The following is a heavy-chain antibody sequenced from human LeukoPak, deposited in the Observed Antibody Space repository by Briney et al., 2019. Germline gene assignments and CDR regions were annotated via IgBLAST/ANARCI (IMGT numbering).Heavy chain of an antibody. Sequence: SSETLSLTCTVSGCSISSSSYYWRWIRQPPGKGLEWIGSIYYSGSTYYNPSLKSRVTISVDTSKNQFSLKLSSVTAADTAVYYCARLPTVTFFDYWGQGTLVTVSS. CDR2: IYYSGST. CDR3: ARLPTVTFFDY. J-gene: IGHJ4*02. CDR1: GCSISSSSYY. D-gene: IGHD4-17*01. V-gene: IGHV4-39*01.